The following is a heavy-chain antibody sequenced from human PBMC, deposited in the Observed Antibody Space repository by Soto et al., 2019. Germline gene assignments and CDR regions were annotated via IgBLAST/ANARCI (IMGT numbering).Heavy chain of an antibody. CDR3: AKAPSRGYYGAYS. V-gene: IGHV3-23*01. D-gene: IGHD3-22*01. J-gene: IGHJ4*02. Sequence: GGSLRLSCAASGFTFSTYAMSWVRQAPGKGLEWVSFISTSGGSTYYADPVKGRFTISRDNSKNTLFLQMNSLRAEDTAEYFCAKAPSRGYYGAYSWGQGTLVTVSS. CDR2: ISTSGGST. CDR1: GFTFSTYA.